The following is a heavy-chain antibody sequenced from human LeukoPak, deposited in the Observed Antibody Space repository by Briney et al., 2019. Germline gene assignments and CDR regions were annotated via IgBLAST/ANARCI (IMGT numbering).Heavy chain of an antibody. V-gene: IGHV3-21*01. CDR2: ISSSSSYI. D-gene: IGHD6-13*01. CDR1: GFTFTSHS. CDR3: ARDLGYSSSWYGEDWFDP. J-gene: IGHJ5*02. Sequence: GESLRLSCAASGFTFTSHSLNWVRQAPGKGLEWVSSISSSSSYIYYADSVKGRFTISRDNAKNSLYLQMNSLRAEDTAVYYCARDLGYSSSWYGEDWFDPWGQGTLVTVSS.